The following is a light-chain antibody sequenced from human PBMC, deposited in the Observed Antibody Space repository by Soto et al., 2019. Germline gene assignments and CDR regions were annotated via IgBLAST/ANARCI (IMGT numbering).Light chain of an antibody. CDR1: QSVGSD. CDR3: QQYNNWPRGT. Sequence: IVMRHSPATLSVYLGERATLSCRASQSVGSDLAWYLQKPGQAPRLLIYGASTRATGIPARFSGSGSGTEFTLTISSLQSEDFAVYYCQQYNNWPRGTFGQGTKVDI. J-gene: IGKJ1*01. V-gene: IGKV3-15*01. CDR2: GAS.